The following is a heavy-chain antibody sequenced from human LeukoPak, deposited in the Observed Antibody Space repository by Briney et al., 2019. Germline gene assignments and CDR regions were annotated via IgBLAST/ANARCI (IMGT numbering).Heavy chain of an antibody. CDR1: GFTFDHYA. CDR3: TKSVRGFGWYFDL. D-gene: IGHD3-10*01. V-gene: IGHV3-9*01. Sequence: GRSLRLSCAASGFTFDHYAMHWVRQAPGKGLEWVSTISWNSDAIGYADSVKGRFTISRDNAKSSLYLQMNSLRAEDTALYYCTKSVRGFGWYFDLWGRGTLVTVSS. J-gene: IGHJ2*01. CDR2: ISWNSDAI.